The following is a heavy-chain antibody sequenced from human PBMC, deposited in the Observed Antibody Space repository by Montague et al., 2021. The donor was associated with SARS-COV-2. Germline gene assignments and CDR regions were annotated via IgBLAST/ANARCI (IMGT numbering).Heavy chain of an antibody. Sequence: SLRLSCAASGFTFSRHTMTWVRQAPGKGLEWVSGVSDTGGNTYYADSVRGRFAISRDNSQNTLYLEMNSLRIEDTAVYFCAKVQRISVLGVLTAHYYYGMDVWGQGTTVTVSS. V-gene: IGHV3-23*01. CDR2: VSDTGGNT. D-gene: IGHD3-3*01. CDR3: AKVQRISVLGVLTAHYYYGMDV. CDR1: GFTFSRHT. J-gene: IGHJ6*02.